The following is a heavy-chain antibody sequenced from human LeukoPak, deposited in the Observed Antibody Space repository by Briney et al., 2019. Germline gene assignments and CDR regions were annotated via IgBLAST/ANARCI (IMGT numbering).Heavy chain of an antibody. CDR2: ITKGGTNT. V-gene: IGHV3-23*03. D-gene: IGHD6-19*01. CDR1: GFTFSSYS. Sequence: GGSLRLSCAASGFTFSSYSMNWVRQAPGKGLEWVSLITKGGTNTFYEDSVKGRFTISRDNSKNTLFLEMTGLRAEDTAVYYCAKGRPVRTDGWYFFDYWGQGTLVTVSS. J-gene: IGHJ4*02. CDR3: AKGRPVRTDGWYFFDY.